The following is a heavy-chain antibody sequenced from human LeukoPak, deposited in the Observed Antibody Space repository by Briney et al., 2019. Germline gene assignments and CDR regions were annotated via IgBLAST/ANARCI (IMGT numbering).Heavy chain of an antibody. CDR3: AKDSTDVRFLEWLLSI. V-gene: IGHV3-23*01. Sequence: PGGSLRLSCAASGFTFSSYAMSWVRQAPGKGLEWVSAISGSGGSTYYADSVKGRFTISRDNSKNTLYLQVNSLRAEDTAVYYCAKDSTDVRFLEWLLSIWGQGTMVTVSS. CDR1: GFTFSSYA. CDR2: ISGSGGST. D-gene: IGHD3-3*01. J-gene: IGHJ3*02.